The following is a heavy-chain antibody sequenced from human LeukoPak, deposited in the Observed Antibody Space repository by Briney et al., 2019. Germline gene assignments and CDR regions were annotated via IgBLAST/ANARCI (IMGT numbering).Heavy chain of an antibody. V-gene: IGHV4-31*03. Sequence: TLSLTCTVSGGSISSGRYYWSWIRQHPVKGLEWIGYIYNSGSTYYNPSLKSRVTISVDTSKNQFSLRLSSVTAADTAVYFCARGGWWELLPSPYDYWGQGTLVTVSS. D-gene: IGHD1-26*01. CDR1: GGSISSGRYY. CDR2: IYNSGST. J-gene: IGHJ4*02. CDR3: ARGGWWELLPSPYDY.